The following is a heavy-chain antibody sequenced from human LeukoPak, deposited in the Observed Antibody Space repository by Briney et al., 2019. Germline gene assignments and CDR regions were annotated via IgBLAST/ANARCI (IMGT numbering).Heavy chain of an antibody. J-gene: IGHJ4*02. V-gene: IGHV3-7*01. CDR3: AREWPDQRY. CDR2: IKQDGSEK. Sequence: GGSLRLSCAASGFTFSDYWMSWVRQAPGKGLEWVANIKQDGSEKNYVDSVKGRFTISTDNAKNSLYLQMNSLRAEDTAVYYCAREWPDQRYWGQGTLVTVSS. CDR1: GFTFSDYW. D-gene: IGHD2-2*01.